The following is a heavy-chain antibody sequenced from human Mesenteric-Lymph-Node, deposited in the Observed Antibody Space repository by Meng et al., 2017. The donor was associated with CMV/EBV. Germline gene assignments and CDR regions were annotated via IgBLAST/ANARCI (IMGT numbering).Heavy chain of an antibody. CDR3: ARVYAVDILTGYYWFDP. CDR2: MSPGSGNT. J-gene: IGHJ5*02. D-gene: IGHD3-9*01. Sequence: YMFTTYDVNWVRQTTGQGLEWMGWMSPGSGNTGYAQKFQGRVIMTRDTSTSTHYMELSSLTSEDTAVYYCARVYAVDILTGYYWFDPWGQGSLVTVSS. V-gene: IGHV1-8*01. CDR1: YMFTTYD.